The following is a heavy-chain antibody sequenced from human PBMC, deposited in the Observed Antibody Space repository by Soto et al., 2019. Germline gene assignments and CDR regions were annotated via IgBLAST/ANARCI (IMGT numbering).Heavy chain of an antibody. Sequence: PSETLSLTCTISVGSISSYYWSWIRQPPGKGLEWIGYIYYSGSTNYNPSLKSRVTISVDTSKNQFSLKLSSVTAADTAVYYCARQEGGTYDHYYSGMDVWGQGTKATVYS. D-gene: IGHD1-26*01. V-gene: IGHV4-59*01. CDR2: IYYSGST. CDR3: ARQEGGTYDHYYSGMDV. J-gene: IGHJ6*02. CDR1: VGSISSYY.